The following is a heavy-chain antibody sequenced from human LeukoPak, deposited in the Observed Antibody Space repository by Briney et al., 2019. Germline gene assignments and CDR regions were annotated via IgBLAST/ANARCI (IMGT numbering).Heavy chain of an antibody. CDR3: ARDHTSDGSGSYHHDY. CDR2: IDPSDSYT. V-gene: IGHV5-10-1*01. D-gene: IGHD3-10*01. CDR1: GYSFASYW. J-gene: IGHJ4*02. Sequence: GESLRISCKGSGYSFASYWISWVRQMPGKGLEWMGRIDPSDSYTNYSPSFQGHVTISADKSISTAYLQWSSLKASDTAMYYCARDHTSDGSGSYHHDYWGQGTLVTVSS.